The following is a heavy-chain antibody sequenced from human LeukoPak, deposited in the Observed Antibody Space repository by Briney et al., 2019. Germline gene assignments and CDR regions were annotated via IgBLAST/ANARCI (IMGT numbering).Heavy chain of an antibody. CDR1: GGSISSSSYY. D-gene: IGHD5-12*01. CDR2: IYYSGST. J-gene: IGHJ3*02. CDR3: ARAPRSGYEPDAFDI. Sequence: PSETLSLTCTVSGGSISSSSYYWGWIRQPPGKGLEWIGSIYYSGSTYYNPSLKSRVTISVDTSKNQFSLKLSSVTAADTAVYYCARAPRSGYEPDAFDIWGQGTMVTVSS. V-gene: IGHV4-39*07.